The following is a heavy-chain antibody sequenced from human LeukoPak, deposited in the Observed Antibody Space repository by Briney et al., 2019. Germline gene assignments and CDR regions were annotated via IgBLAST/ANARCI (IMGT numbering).Heavy chain of an antibody. J-gene: IGHJ6*02. D-gene: IGHD3-3*01. CDR2: MNPNSGNT. V-gene: IGHV1-8*01. Sequence: ASVKVSCKASGYTFTSHDINWVRQATGQGLEWMGWMNPNSGNTGYAQKFQGRVTMTRNTSISTAYMELSSLRSEDTAVYYCARGNTPYYDFWSGLSYYYYYGMDVWGQGTTVTVSS. CDR3: ARGNTPYYDFWSGLSYYYYYGMDV. CDR1: GYTFTSHD.